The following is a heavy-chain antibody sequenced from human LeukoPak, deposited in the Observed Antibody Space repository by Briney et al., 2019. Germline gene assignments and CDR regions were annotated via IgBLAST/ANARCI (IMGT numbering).Heavy chain of an antibody. Sequence: SVKVSCKASGGTFNNYALSWVRQAPGQGLEWMGGIIPFFRTSSYARKFQGRVTITTDDSTMTAYMELTSLRSDDTAVYYCARGQQPGPYYFDYWGQGTLVTVSS. D-gene: IGHD6-13*01. CDR3: ARGQQPGPYYFDY. J-gene: IGHJ4*02. CDR2: IIPFFRTS. CDR1: GGTFNNYA. V-gene: IGHV1-69*05.